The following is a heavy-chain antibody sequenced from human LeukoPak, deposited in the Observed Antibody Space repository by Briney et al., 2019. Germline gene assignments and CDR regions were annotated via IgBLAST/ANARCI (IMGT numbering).Heavy chain of an antibody. J-gene: IGHJ4*02. CDR1: GFTFSSYS. D-gene: IGHD6-19*01. Sequence: GGSLRLSCAASGFTFSSYSMNWVRQAPGKGLEWVSSISSSSSYIYYADSVKGRFTISRDNSKNTLYLQMNSLRAEDTAVYYYASQGSSSGWYGIIDYWGQGTLVTVSS. CDR3: ASQGSSSGWYGIIDY. V-gene: IGHV3-21*04. CDR2: ISSSSSYI.